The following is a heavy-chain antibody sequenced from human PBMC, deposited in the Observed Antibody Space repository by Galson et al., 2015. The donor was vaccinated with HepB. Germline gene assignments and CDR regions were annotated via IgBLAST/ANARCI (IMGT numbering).Heavy chain of an antibody. V-gene: IGHV1-24*01. D-gene: IGHD3-3*01. J-gene: IGHJ4*02. Sequence: SVKVSCKVSGYTLTEFSMHWVRQAPGGRLEGLGGFDPENSETIYAQKFRGRVTMTEDASTDTAYMQLSRLRSEDTAIYYCATSNYDFNSGLFDYWGQGTLVTVSS. CDR3: ATSNYDFNSGLFDY. CDR1: GYTLTEFS. CDR2: FDPENSET.